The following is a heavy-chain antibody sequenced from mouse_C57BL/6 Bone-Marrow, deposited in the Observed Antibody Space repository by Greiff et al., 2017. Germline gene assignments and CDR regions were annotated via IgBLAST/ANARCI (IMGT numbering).Heavy chain of an antibody. J-gene: IGHJ2*01. CDR3: ARTPLDY. V-gene: IGHV5-4*03. Sequence: EVKLMESGGGLVKPGGSLKLSCAASGFTFSSYAMSWVRQTPEKRLEWVATISDGGSYTYYPDNVKGRFTISRGNAKNNLYLQMSHLKSEDTAMYYCARTPLDYWGQGTTLTVSS. CDR2: ISDGGSYT. D-gene: IGHD6-1*01. CDR1: GFTFSSYA.